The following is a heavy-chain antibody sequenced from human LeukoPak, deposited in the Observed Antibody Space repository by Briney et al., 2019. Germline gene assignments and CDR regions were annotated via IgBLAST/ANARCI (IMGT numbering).Heavy chain of an antibody. Sequence: PSETLSLTCTVSGGSISSYYWSWIRQPPGKGLEWIGYIYYSGSTNYNPSLKSRVTISVDTSKNQFSLKLSSVTAADTAVYYCARVAGSSWYVNYWGQGTLVTVSP. CDR3: ARVAGSSWYVNY. V-gene: IGHV4-59*01. D-gene: IGHD6-13*01. CDR1: GGSISSYY. CDR2: IYYSGST. J-gene: IGHJ4*02.